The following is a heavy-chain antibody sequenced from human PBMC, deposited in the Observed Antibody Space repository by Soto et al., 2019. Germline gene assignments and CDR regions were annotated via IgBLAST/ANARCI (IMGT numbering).Heavy chain of an antibody. Sequence: PSETLSLTCTVSGGSISSYYWSWIRQPPGKGLEWIGYIYYSGSTNYNPSLKSRVTISRDSSKNTLFLQMNSLRAEDTAVYYCVRNVWYYVFDIWGQGTMVTVSS. D-gene: IGHD3-10*02. V-gene: IGHV4-59*12. CDR3: VRNVWYYVFDI. CDR1: GGSISSYY. J-gene: IGHJ3*02. CDR2: IYYSGST.